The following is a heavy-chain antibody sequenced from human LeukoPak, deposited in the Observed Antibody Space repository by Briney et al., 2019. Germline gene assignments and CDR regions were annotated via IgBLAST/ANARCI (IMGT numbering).Heavy chain of an antibody. D-gene: IGHD5-12*01. CDR2: MNPNSGNT. CDR1: GYTFTSYD. CDR3: ARVSGFERKDSFSY. V-gene: IGHV1-8*01. Sequence: ASVKVSCKASGYTFTSYDINWVRQATGQGLEWMGWMNPNSGNTGYAQRFQGRVTMTRDNSISTAYMELSNLTSEDTAVYFCARVSGFERKDSFSYWGQGTLVTVSS. J-gene: IGHJ4*02.